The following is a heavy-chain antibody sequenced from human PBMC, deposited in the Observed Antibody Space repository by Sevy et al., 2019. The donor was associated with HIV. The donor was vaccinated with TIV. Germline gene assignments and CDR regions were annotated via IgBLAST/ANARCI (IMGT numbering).Heavy chain of an antibody. D-gene: IGHD3-22*01. Sequence: ASMKVSCKVSGYTLTGLSMHWVRQAPGKGLEWMGSFDPEDGETIYAQKFQGRVTMTEDTSTDTAYMELSSLRSEDAAVYYCATTKDYYDSSGSPFDYWGQGTLVTVSS. CDR2: FDPEDGET. CDR3: ATTKDYYDSSGSPFDY. CDR1: GYTLTGLS. J-gene: IGHJ4*02. V-gene: IGHV1-24*01.